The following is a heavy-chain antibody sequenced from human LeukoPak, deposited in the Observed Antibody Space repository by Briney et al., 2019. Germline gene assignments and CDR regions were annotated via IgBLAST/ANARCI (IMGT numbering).Heavy chain of an antibody. CDR3: AREYGGLYSHGYYY. D-gene: IGHD5-24*01. J-gene: IGHJ4*02. CDR2: VIPTLGIA. Sequence: ASVKVSCKASGGTFSSYAISWVRQAPGHGLEWVGRVIPTLGIANYAQSFQGRVSITADKSTGTAHMELASLRSEDTAVYYCAREYGGLYSHGYYYWGQGTPVSVSS. V-gene: IGHV1-69*04. CDR1: GGTFSSYA.